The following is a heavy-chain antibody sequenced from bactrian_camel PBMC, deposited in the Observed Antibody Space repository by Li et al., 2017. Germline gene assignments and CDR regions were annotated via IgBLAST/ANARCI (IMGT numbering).Heavy chain of an antibody. CDR3: ATSNYDY. D-gene: IGHD2*01. CDR2: IDTTGRTT. CDR1: GDTGSSFC. V-gene: IGHV3-3*01. J-gene: IGHJ4*01. Sequence: HVQLVESGGGSVQVGGSLTLSCAISGDTGSSFCMGWFRQTTEKGREGIASIDTTGRTTYADSVQGRFTISRDNAKNMVYLQLNSLKTEDTAMYYCATSNYDYWGQGAQVTV.